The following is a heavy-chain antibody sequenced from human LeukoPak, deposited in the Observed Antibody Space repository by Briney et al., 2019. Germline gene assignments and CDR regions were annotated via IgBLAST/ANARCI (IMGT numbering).Heavy chain of an antibody. CDR2: ITTSGATT. Sequence: GGSLRLSCAASGFTFSIYAMSWVRQAPGKGLEWVSAITTSGATTYYADSVKGRFTISRDNSNNMLYMQMNSLGAEDTVVYYCAKDRGWFDSWGQGTLVTVSS. CDR3: AKDRGWFDS. V-gene: IGHV3-23*01. J-gene: IGHJ5*01. CDR1: GFTFSIYA.